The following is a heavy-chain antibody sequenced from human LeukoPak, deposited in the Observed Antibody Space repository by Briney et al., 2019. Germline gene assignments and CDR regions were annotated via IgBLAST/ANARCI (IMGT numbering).Heavy chain of an antibody. V-gene: IGHV3-64D*06. CDR2: ISINGGST. CDR3: VRAYDANPLGWFDP. D-gene: IGHD5-12*01. J-gene: IGHJ5*02. Sequence: PGGSLRLSCSASGTAFRTYGMHWVRQPPGKGLYYVSAISINGGSTYYADSVRGRFTISRDNSKNTLYLQMSSLRADDTAVYYCVRAYDANPLGWFDPWGQGTLVTVSS. CDR1: GTAFRTYG.